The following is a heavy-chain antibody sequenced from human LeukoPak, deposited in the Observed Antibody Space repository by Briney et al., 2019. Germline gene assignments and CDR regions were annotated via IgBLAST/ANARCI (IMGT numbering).Heavy chain of an antibody. CDR1: GFVFTDYA. CDR2: ISGTAGST. Sequence: PGGSLRLSCEASGFVFTDYAKSWVRQAPGKGLEWVSTISGTAGSTYYADSVKGRFTVSRDNSKNTLYLQMSSLRAEDTAVYYCVKDERNWNYNLASQTYDWGQGTLVTVSS. D-gene: IGHD1-7*01. J-gene: IGHJ4*02. V-gene: IGHV3-23*01. CDR3: VKDERNWNYNLASQTYD.